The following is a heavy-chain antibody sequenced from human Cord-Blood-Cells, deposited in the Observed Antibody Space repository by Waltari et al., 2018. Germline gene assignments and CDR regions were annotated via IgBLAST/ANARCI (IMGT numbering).Heavy chain of an antibody. CDR2: INPSGGST. D-gene: IGHD6-13*01. Sequence: QVQLVQSGAEVKKPGASVKVSCKASGYTFTSYYMHWVRQAPGQGLEWMVIINPSGGSTSYAQKCQGRVTMTRDTSTSTVYMELSSLRSEDTAVYYCARDSSSWYGGGAFDIWGQGTMVTVSS. CDR3: ARDSSSWYGGGAFDI. V-gene: IGHV1-46*01. CDR1: GYTFTSYY. J-gene: IGHJ3*02.